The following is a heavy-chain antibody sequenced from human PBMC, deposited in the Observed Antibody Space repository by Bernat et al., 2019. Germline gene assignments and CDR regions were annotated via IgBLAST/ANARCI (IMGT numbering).Heavy chain of an antibody. D-gene: IGHD3-10*01. J-gene: IGHJ5*02. Sequence: EVQLVESGGGLVKPGGSLRLSCAASGFTFSSYSMNWVRQAPGKGLEWVSSISSSSSYIYYADSVKGRFTISRDNAKNSLYLQMNSMRAEDTAVYYCARGGAITMIRPFDPWGQGTLVTVSS. CDR3: ARGGAITMIRPFDP. V-gene: IGHV3-21*01. CDR1: GFTFSSYS. CDR2: ISSSSSYI.